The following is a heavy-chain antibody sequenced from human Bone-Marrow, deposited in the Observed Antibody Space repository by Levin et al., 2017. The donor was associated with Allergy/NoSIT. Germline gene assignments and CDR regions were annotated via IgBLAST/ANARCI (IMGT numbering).Heavy chain of an antibody. CDR3: ATGLTYAYGYGDY. D-gene: IGHD5-18*01. V-gene: IGHV3-74*01. J-gene: IGHJ4*02. Sequence: SCAASGFIFSDYWMHWVRQGPGKGLVWVSQINGDGSTTTYADSVRGRFTISRDTAKNTLYLQMNSLRPEDTAVYYCATGLTYAYGYGDYWGRGTLVTVSS. CDR2: INGDGSTT. CDR1: GFIFSDYW.